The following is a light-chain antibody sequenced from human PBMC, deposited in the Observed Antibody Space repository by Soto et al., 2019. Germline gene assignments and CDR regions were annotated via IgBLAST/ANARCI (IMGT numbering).Light chain of an antibody. CDR2: DVS. V-gene: IGLV2-14*01. J-gene: IGLJ1*01. CDR3: SSYTTSSTYV. Sequence: QSALTQPASVSGSPGQSITISCTGTSSYVGGYNYVSWHQQHPGKVPKLMIYDVSYRPSGVSNRFSGSKSGNTASLTISGLQAEDEADYYCSSYTTSSTYVFGTGTKLTVL. CDR1: SSYVGGYNY.